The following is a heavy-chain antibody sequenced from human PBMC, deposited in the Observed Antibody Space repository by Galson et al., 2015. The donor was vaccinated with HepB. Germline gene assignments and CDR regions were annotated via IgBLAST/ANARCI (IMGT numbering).Heavy chain of an antibody. V-gene: IGHV3-30*03. J-gene: IGHJ4*02. Sequence: DGNNKSYADSVKGRFTISRDNSKDTLYLQMNNLRVDDTAVYYCARDEGVRTVVTPRFGYWGQGTLVTVSS. D-gene: IGHD4-23*01. CDR2: DGNNK. CDR3: ARDEGVRTVVTPRFGY.